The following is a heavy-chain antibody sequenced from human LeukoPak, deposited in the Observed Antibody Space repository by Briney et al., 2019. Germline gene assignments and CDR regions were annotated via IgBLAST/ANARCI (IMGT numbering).Heavy chain of an antibody. Sequence: SETLSLTCIVSGDSISNSPYYWAWIRQPPGKGLEWIAAIYHSGNMYFNPSLKSRITMSVDTSKNQFSLNLTSVTAADTAVYFRARDPPYDHHVDVWGKGTTVTVSS. J-gene: IGHJ6*04. D-gene: IGHD3-3*01. V-gene: IGHV4-39*07. CDR3: ARDPPYDHHVDV. CDR1: GDSISNSPYY. CDR2: IYHSGNM.